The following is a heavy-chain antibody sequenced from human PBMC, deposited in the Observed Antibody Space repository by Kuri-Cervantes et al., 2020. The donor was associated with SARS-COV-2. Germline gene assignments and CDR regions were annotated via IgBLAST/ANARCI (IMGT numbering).Heavy chain of an antibody. J-gene: IGHJ4*02. D-gene: IGHD7-27*01. CDR1: GFTFSSYA. CDR2: ISYDGSNK. Sequence: EGSLRLSCAASGFTFSSYAMHWVRQAPGKGLEWVAVISYDGSNKYYADSAKGRFTISRDNSKNTLYLQMNSLRAEDTAVYYCARESLGMSPWGFDYWGQGTLVTVSS. CDR3: ARESLGMSPWGFDY. V-gene: IGHV3-30-3*01.